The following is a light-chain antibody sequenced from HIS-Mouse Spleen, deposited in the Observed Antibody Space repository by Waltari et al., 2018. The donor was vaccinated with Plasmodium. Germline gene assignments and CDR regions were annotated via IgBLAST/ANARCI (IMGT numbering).Light chain of an antibody. V-gene: IGLV3-1*01. J-gene: IGLJ2*01. CDR1: KLGDKY. CDR2: QGS. Sequence: SYELTQPPSVSVSPGQTASITCPGDKLGDKYACWYQQKPGQSPVLVIDQGSKRPSGMPERFSGSNAGNAATLTISGTQAMDEADYYCQAWDSSTVVFDGGTKLTVL. CDR3: QAWDSSTVV.